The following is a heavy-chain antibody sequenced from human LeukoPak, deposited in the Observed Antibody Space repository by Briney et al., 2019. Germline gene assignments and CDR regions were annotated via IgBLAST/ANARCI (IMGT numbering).Heavy chain of an antibody. J-gene: IGHJ6*03. CDR1: GFTFSRHN. Sequence: PGGSLRLSCAGSGFTFSRHNMNWFRQAPGKGLERVSSISSRSSYIFYADSVKGRFTISRDNAKNLLYLQMNSLGAEDTAVYYCARDAQWLVPEGYYYYMDVWGKGTTVTVSS. CDR3: ARDAQWLVPEGYYYYMDV. D-gene: IGHD6-19*01. CDR2: ISSRSSYI. V-gene: IGHV3-21*01.